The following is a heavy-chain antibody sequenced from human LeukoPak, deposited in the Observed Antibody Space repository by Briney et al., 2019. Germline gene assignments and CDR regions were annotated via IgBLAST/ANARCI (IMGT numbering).Heavy chain of an antibody. V-gene: IGHV4-59*01. J-gene: IGHJ4*02. CDR2: IYYSGST. Sequence: PSETLSLTCTVSGGSITTYYWIWIRQPPGKGLEWIGYIYYSGSTNYNPSLKSRVIISVDTSKNQFSLKLSSVTAADTAVYYCVRAAAAINYFDYWGQGTLVTVSS. CDR3: VRAAAAINYFDY. CDR1: GGSITTYY. D-gene: IGHD2-15*01.